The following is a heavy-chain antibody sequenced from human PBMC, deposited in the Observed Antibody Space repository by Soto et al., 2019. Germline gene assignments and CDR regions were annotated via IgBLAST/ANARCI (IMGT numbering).Heavy chain of an antibody. CDR1: GFTFSSYW. V-gene: IGHV3-74*01. Sequence: EVQLVESGGGLVQPGGSLRLSCAASGFTFSSYWMHWVRQAPGKGLVWVSRINSDGSSTSYADSVKGRFTNSRDNAKNTVYLQMNSLRAEDTAVYYCASPYMYSSGLYFYGMDVWGQGTTVTVSS. J-gene: IGHJ6*02. CDR3: ASPYMYSSGLYFYGMDV. D-gene: IGHD6-19*01. CDR2: INSDGSST.